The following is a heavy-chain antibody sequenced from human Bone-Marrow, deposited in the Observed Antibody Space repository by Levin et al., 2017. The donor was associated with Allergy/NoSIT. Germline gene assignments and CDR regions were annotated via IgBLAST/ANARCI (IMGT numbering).Heavy chain of an antibody. V-gene: IGHV3-13*01. D-gene: IGHD6-19*01. CDR3: ARVTSSGWPNWYFDL. CDR2: INPAGNT. CDR1: GFTFSTYD. J-gene: IGHJ2*01. Sequence: PGESLKISCAASGFTFSTYDMHWVRQATGKGLEWVSAINPAGNTYYAGSVKGRFTISREDVKNSLYQDAKKYFYLQMDSLRAGDTAVYYCARVTSSGWPNWYFDLWGRGTLVTVSS.